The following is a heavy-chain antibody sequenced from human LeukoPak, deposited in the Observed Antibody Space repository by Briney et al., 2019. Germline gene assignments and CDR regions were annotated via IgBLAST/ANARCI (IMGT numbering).Heavy chain of an antibody. V-gene: IGHV3-48*01. CDR2: VSSSSSTI. J-gene: IGHJ4*02. CDR3: ARATSGDFDY. D-gene: IGHD3-10*01. CDR1: GFTFSSYS. Sequence: VGSLRLSCAASGFTFSSYSMNWVRLAPGKGLEWVSYVSSSSSTIYYADSVKGRFTISRDNAKNSLYLQMNSLRAEDTAVYYCARATSGDFDYWGQGTLVTVSS.